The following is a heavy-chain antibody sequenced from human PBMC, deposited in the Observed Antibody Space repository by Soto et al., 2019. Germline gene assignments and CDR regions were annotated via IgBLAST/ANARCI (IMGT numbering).Heavy chain of an antibody. J-gene: IGHJ4*02. CDR3: AHRPPYYYGSGSFDY. V-gene: IGHV2-5*02. CDR1: GFSLSTSGVG. Sequence: QITLKESGPTLVKPTQTLTLTCTFSGFSLSTSGVGVGWIRQPPGKALEWLALIYWDDDKRSSPSLKSRLTITKDTSKNQVVLTMTNMDPVDTATYYCAHRPPYYYGSGSFDYWGQGTLVTVSS. D-gene: IGHD3-10*01. CDR2: IYWDDDK.